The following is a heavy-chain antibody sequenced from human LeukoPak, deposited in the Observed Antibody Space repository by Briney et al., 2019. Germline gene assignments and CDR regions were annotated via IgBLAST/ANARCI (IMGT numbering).Heavy chain of an antibody. D-gene: IGHD2-2*01. J-gene: IGHJ5*02. V-gene: IGHV3-48*02. CDR3: GRNDCSSGSCYAGSDH. CDR2: ISSSSTII. CDR1: GFTFSTYN. Sequence: PGGSLRLSCAASGFTFSTYNMNWVRQGPGKGLERVSYISSSSTIIHYADSVKGRFTISRDNAKNSLYLQMNSLRDEDTAVYYCGRNDCSSGSCYAGSDHWGQGTLVTVSS.